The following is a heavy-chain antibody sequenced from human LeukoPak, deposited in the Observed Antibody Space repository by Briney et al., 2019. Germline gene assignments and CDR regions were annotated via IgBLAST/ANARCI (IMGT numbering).Heavy chain of an antibody. CDR2: ISCSGGST. Sequence: GGSLRLSCAASGFTFSSYAMSWVRQAPGKGLEWVSGISCSGGSTYYADSVTGLFTISRDNSKNPLYLKMNSLRAEDTAVYYCAKGDRYYYGSGSSIDYWGQGTLVTVSS. J-gene: IGHJ4*02. V-gene: IGHV3-23*01. CDR1: GFTFSSYA. CDR3: AKGDRYYYGSGSSIDY. D-gene: IGHD3-10*01.